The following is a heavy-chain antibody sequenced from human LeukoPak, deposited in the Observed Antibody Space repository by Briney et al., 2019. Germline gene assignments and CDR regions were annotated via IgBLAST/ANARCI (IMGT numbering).Heavy chain of an antibody. J-gene: IGHJ5*02. CDR2: INAGNGNT. CDR3: ARDTIYKRYCSSTSCYTGGRFDP. Sequence: ASVKVSCKASGYTFTSYAMHWVRQAPGQRPEWMGWINAGNGNTKYSQEFQGRVTITRDTSASTAYMELSSLRSEDMAVYYCARDTIYKRYCSSTSCYTGGRFDPWGQGTLVTVSS. D-gene: IGHD2-2*02. V-gene: IGHV1-3*03. CDR1: GYTFTSYA.